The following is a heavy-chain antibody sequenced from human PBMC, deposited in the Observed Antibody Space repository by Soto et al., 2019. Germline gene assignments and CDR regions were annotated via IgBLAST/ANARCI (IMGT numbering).Heavy chain of an antibody. D-gene: IGHD2-15*01. V-gene: IGHV3-23*01. J-gene: IGHJ4*02. CDR3: AKENRRGYCSGGICYGYFDD. CDR1: GFTFSNYA. CDR2: ISGSGDST. Sequence: EVQLLESGGGLVQPGGSLRLSCTASGFTFSNYAMSWVRQAPGKGLEWVSTISGSGDSTNYADSVKGQFAISRDNSNNVLYVQMDSLRVEDTAVYYCAKENRRGYCSGGICYGYFDDWGQGTLVKVSS.